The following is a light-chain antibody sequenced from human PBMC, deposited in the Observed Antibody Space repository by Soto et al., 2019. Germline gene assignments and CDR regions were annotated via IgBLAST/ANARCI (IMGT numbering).Light chain of an antibody. V-gene: IGLV2-23*01. CDR1: SSDVGSYNL. Sequence: QPALTQPASVSGSPGQSITISCTGTSSDVGSYNLVSWYQQHPGKAPKLMIYEGSKRPSGVSNRFSGSKSGNTASLTISGLQAEDEADYYCCSYAGSSIHVVFGGGTKVTVL. CDR2: EGS. CDR3: CSYAGSSIHVV. J-gene: IGLJ2*01.